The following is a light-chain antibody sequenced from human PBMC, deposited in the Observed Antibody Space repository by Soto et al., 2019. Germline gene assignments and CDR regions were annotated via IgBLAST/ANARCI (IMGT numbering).Light chain of an antibody. CDR2: DAS. CDR1: QGIISA. CDR3: QQFNNYPLT. V-gene: IGKV1D-13*01. J-gene: IGKJ5*01. Sequence: AIQLTQSPSSLSASVVDRVTITCRASQGIISAVAWYQQKPGKPPKLLMYDASSLESGVPPRFSGSGSGTDFTLSISSLQPEDFATYYCQQFNNYPLTFGQGTRLEIK.